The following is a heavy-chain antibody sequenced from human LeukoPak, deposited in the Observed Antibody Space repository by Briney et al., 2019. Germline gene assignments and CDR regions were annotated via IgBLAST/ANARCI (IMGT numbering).Heavy chain of an antibody. D-gene: IGHD2-2*01. V-gene: IGHV1-18*04. CDR3: ARRGVPAATNYFDY. Sequence: ASVKVSCEASGYTFTSYGISWVRQAPGQGLEWMGWISAYNGNTNYAQKLQGRVTMTTDTSTSTTYMELRSLRSDDTAVYYCARRGVPAATNYFDYWGQGTLVTVSS. J-gene: IGHJ4*02. CDR1: GYTFTSYG. CDR2: ISAYNGNT.